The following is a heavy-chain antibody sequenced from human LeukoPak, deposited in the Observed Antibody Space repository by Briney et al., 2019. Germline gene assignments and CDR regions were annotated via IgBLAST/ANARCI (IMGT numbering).Heavy chain of an antibody. D-gene: IGHD6-13*01. J-gene: IGHJ4*02. CDR2: IWYGGSNK. CDR3: ARVSGYSGTWYVDY. CDR1: GFTFKNYG. Sequence: GGSLRLSCVASGFTFKNYGMHWVRQAPGKGLEWVAIIWYGGSNKYYADFVRGRFTTSRDNSKHTLYLQMNSLRADDSAGYYCARVSGYSGTWYVDYWGQGTLVTVSS. V-gene: IGHV3-33*01.